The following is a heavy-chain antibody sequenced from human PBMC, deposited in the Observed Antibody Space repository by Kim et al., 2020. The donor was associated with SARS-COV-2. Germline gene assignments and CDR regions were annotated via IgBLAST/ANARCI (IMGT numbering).Heavy chain of an antibody. CDR1: GFCFDTHS. Sequence: GGSLRLSCAASGFCFDTHSMNWVRQAPGKGLEWVSSIGGTSNYIYYADSVKGRFTISRDNAKNSLFLQMNSLRAEDTAVYYCARGGYCSSTSCYFYYYALDVWGQGTTVTVSS. J-gene: IGHJ6*02. CDR3: ARGGYCSSTSCYFYYYALDV. V-gene: IGHV3-21*01. D-gene: IGHD2-2*01. CDR2: IGGTSNYI.